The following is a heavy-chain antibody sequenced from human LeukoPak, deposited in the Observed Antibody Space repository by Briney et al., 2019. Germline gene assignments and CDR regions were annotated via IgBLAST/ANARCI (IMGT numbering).Heavy chain of an antibody. CDR3: AREARYDSSGYYFDY. J-gene: IGHJ4*02. V-gene: IGHV3-33*01. Sequence: GRSLRLSCAASGFNFSTYDMHWVRQAPGKGLEWVAVIWYDGSNTYYVDSVKGRFTISGDNSKNTLYLQMNSLRAEDTAVYYCAREARYDSSGYYFDYWGQGTLVTVSS. CDR2: IWYDGSNT. D-gene: IGHD3-22*01. CDR1: GFNFSTYD.